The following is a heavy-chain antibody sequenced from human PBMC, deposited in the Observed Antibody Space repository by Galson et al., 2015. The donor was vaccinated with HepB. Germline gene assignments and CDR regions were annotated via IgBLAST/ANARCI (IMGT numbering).Heavy chain of an antibody. CDR3: AKDIEGRGSWYNGDAFDI. J-gene: IGHJ3*02. CDR1: RFTFDDYA. D-gene: IGHD6-13*01. V-gene: IGHV3-9*01. Sequence: SLRFSCAGSRFTFDDYAMHWVRQAPGKGLEWVSGISWNSGSIDYADSVKGRFTISRDNAKNSLYLQMNSLRAEDTALYYCAKDIEGRGSWYNGDAFDIWGQGTMVTVSS. CDR2: ISWNSGSI.